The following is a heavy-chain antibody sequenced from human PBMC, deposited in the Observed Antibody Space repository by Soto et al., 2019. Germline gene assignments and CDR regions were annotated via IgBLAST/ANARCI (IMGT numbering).Heavy chain of an antibody. J-gene: IGHJ4*01. D-gene: IGHD5-12*01. CDR1: GFIFSGHT. CDR2: IDQTGAYT. CDR3: AKDRYDLSWYEVALDF. V-gene: IGHV3-23*01. Sequence: GGSLRLSCAASGFIFSGHTMSWVRQAPGTGLEWVSSIDQTGAYTNYAESVKGRFTISRDNSKQSLFLQMDSLRPEDTAHYYCAKDRYDLSWYEVALDFWGQGIPVTVSS.